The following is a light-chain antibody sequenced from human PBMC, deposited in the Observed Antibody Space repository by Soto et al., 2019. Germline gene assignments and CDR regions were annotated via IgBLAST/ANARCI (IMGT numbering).Light chain of an antibody. CDR1: HNINRW. CDR2: AAS. Sequence: DIQMTHSPSSLPASVGDRVTITCRASHNINRWLAWYKQKPGKAPKLLIYAASTLQSGVPSRFSGSGSGTDFTLTISSLQPEDFATYYCQQLESYPSTFGGGTKVDIK. V-gene: IGKV1-9*01. J-gene: IGKJ4*01. CDR3: QQLESYPST.